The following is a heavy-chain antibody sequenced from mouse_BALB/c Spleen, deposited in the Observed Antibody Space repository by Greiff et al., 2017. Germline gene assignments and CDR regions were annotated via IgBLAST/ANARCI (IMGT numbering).Heavy chain of an antibody. Sequence: EVKLMESGGGLVQPGGSLKLSCAASGFTFSSYTMSWVRQTPEKRLEWVAYISNGGGSTYYPDTVKGRFTISRDNAKNTLYLQMSSLKSEDTAMYYCARQGYYDYDGYYFDYWGQGTTLTVSS. CDR2: ISNGGGST. CDR3: ARQGYYDYDGYYFDY. D-gene: IGHD2-4*01. CDR1: GFTFSSYT. V-gene: IGHV5-12-2*01. J-gene: IGHJ2*01.